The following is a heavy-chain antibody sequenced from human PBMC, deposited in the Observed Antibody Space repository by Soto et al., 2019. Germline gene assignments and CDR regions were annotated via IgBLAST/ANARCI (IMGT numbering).Heavy chain of an antibody. CDR1: GFAFSDAW. V-gene: IGHV3-15*07. CDR3: TTGAMLQGGVVH. J-gene: IGHJ4*02. Sequence: EVQLVESGGGLVKPGGSLRLSCAASGFAFSDAWMVWVRQSPRRGLEWVGRIKSKIDGETVEHAAAVSGRFTISRENSNNTLFLHMTSLTSEDKAVYYCTTGAMLQGGVVHWGQGTLVTVSS. CDR2: IKSKIDGETV. D-gene: IGHD3-10*02.